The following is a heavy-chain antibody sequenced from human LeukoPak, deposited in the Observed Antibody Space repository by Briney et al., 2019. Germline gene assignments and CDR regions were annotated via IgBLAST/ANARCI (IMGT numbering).Heavy chain of an antibody. CDR2: ISSSSSYI. J-gene: IGHJ4*02. CDR3: ARDSHRDGTDY. D-gene: IGHD1-26*01. V-gene: IGHV3-21*01. CDR1: GFTFSSYS. Sequence: GGSLRLSCAASGFTFSSYSLNWVRQAPGKGLEWVSSISSSSSYIYYADSVKGRFTISRDNAKNSLYLQMNSLRAEDTAVYYRARDSHRDGTDYWGQGTLVTVSS.